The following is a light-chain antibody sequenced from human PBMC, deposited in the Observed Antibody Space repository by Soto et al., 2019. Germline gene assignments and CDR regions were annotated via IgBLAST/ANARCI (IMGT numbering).Light chain of an antibody. CDR2: SNN. J-gene: IGLJ2*01. CDR1: SSNIGSST. V-gene: IGLV1-44*01. Sequence: QAVVTQPPSASGTPGQRVTISCSGSSSNIGSSTVNWYQHLPGTAPKLLIYSNNARSSGVPDRFSGSKSSTSASLAISGLQSEDEADYYCAAWDDSLNGVEFGGGTKLTVL. CDR3: AAWDDSLNGVE.